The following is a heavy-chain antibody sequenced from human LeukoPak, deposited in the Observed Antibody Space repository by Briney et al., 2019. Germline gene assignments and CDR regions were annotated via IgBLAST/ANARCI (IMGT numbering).Heavy chain of an antibody. J-gene: IGHJ4*02. CDR2: IYTTGRT. CDR3: ARAGYTISSYRFDY. V-gene: IGHV4-4*07. Sequence: SETLSLICSVSGGSISSYWWSWIRQPAGKGLEFIGRIYTTGRTNYNPSLKSRVSMSVDTSKNKFSLELRSVSAADTAVYFCARAGYTISSYRFDYWGQGALVTVSS. CDR1: GGSISSYW. D-gene: IGHD3-16*02.